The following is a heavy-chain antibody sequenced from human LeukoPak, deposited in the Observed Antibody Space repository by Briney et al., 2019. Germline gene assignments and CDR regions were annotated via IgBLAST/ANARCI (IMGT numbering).Heavy chain of an antibody. D-gene: IGHD2-15*01. CDR3: ARYCSGGSCYGTNWFDP. CDR2: INHSGST. V-gene: IGHV4-34*01. J-gene: IGHJ5*02. CDR1: GGSFSGYY. Sequence: SETLSLTCAVYGGSFSGYYWSWIRQPPRKGLEWIGEINHSGSTNYNPSLKSRVTISVDTSKNQFSLKLSSVTAADTAVYYCARYCSGGSCYGTNWFDPWGQGTLVTVSS.